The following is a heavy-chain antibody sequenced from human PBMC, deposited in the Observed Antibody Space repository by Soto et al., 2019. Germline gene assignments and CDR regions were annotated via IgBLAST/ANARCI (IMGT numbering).Heavy chain of an antibody. CDR3: ARRGMVRGVIITGWFDP. CDR2: ISAYNGNT. Sequence: QVQLVQSGAEVKKPGASVKVSCKASGYTFTSYGISWVRQAPGQGLEWMGWISAYNGNTNYAQKLQGRGTKTTDTSTSTAYMELRSLRSDDTAVYYCARRGMVRGVIITGWFDPWGQGTLVTVSS. V-gene: IGHV1-18*04. D-gene: IGHD3-10*01. CDR1: GYTFTSYG. J-gene: IGHJ5*02.